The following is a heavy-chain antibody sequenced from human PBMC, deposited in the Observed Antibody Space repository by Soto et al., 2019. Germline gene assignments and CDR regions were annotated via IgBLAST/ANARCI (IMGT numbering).Heavy chain of an antibody. CDR3: ARGEKGITIFGVVSPYGMVV. J-gene: IGHJ6*02. Sequence: PSETLSLTCTVSGGSISSGGYYWSWIRQHPGKGLEWIGYIYYSGSTYYNPSLKSRVTISVDTSKNQFSLKLSSVTAADTAVYYCARGEKGITIFGVVSPYGMVVWGQGATVAVSS. CDR1: GGSISSGGYY. CDR2: IYYSGST. V-gene: IGHV4-31*03. D-gene: IGHD3-3*01.